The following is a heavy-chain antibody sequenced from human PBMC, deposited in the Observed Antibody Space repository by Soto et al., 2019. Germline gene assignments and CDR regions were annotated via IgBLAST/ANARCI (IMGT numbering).Heavy chain of an antibody. Sequence: QVQLVQSGTEVKKPGSSVKVSCKASGGTFSSYISWVRQAPGQGLEWMGRIIPILGIANSAQKFQGKVTNTADQSTSTAYMELSSLRSEDTAVYYSANLATADTLHYWGQVILVTVAS. CDR1: GGTFSSY. CDR3: ANLATADTLHY. CDR2: IIPILGIA. J-gene: IGHJ4*02. V-gene: IGHV1-69*02. D-gene: IGHD6-13*01.